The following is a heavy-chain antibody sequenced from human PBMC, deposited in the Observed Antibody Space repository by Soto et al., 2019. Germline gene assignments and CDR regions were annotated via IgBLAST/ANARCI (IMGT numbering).Heavy chain of an antibody. Sequence: QVQLVQSGAEVKKPGSSVTVSCKASGGTFSSYAISWVRQAPGQVLEWMERIIPFIGTANYAQKFQGRVTLTADESTSTAYMEMTSRRSEDTAVYYCARVVMTTVPASYYYGMDVWGQGTTVTVSS. CDR1: GGTFSSYA. V-gene: IGHV1-69*18. D-gene: IGHD4-4*01. J-gene: IGHJ6*02. CDR3: ARVVMTTVPASYYYGMDV. CDR2: IIPFIGTA.